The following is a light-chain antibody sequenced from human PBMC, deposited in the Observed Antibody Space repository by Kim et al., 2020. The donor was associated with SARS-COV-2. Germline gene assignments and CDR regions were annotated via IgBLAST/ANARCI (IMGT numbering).Light chain of an antibody. CDR2: GTG. CDR1: SYNRGSKD. CDR3: AAWDDSLSGVL. V-gene: IGLV1-44*01. J-gene: IGLJ2*01. Sequence: GRGLTTSCAGSSYNRGSKDGNGYQQLPGTAPKLLIYGTGERPSGVPDRFSGSKSGTSAALAISGLQSEDEADYYCAAWDDSLSGVLFGGGTQVTVL.